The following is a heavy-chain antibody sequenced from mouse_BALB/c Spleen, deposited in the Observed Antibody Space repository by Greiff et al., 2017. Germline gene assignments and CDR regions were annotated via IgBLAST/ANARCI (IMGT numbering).Heavy chain of an antibody. Sequence: LVESGAELVRPGASVTLSCKASGYTFTDYEMHWVKQTPVHGLEWIGAIDPETGGTAYNQKFKGKATLTADKSSSTAYMELRSLTSEDSGVYYCTRVDEAWFAYWGQGTLVTVSA. J-gene: IGHJ3*01. CDR1: GYTFTDYE. CDR2: IDPETGGT. CDR3: TRVDEAWFAY. V-gene: IGHV1-15*01.